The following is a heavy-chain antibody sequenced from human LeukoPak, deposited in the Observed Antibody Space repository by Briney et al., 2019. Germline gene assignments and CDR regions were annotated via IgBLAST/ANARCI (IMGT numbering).Heavy chain of an antibody. D-gene: IGHD5-18*01. V-gene: IGHV3-9*01. CDR2: ISWNSGRI. Sequence: GGSQRLFCALSAFTLGDYAVHWVRHGRGKGMEWVSSISWNSGRIDYSDSVKGRFTISRDDARNSLSLQLSSLTPDDTAFYYCAKGSQGGYSYGSYFDSWGQGTLVTVSS. CDR3: AKGSQGGYSYGSYFDS. CDR1: AFTLGDYA. J-gene: IGHJ4*02.